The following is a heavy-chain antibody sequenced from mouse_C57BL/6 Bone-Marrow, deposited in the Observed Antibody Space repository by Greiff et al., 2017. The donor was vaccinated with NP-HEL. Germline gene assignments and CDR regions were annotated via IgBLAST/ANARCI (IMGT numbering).Heavy chain of an antibody. CDR2: ISYDGSN. J-gene: IGHJ4*01. CDR3: ARGRDY. CDR1: GYSITSGYY. V-gene: IGHV3-6*01. Sequence: VQLQQSGPGLVKPSQSLSLTCSVTGYSITSGYYWNWIRQFPGNKLEWMGYISYDGSNNYNPSLKNRISITRDTSKNQFFLKLNSVTTEDTATYYCARGRDYWGQGTSVTVSS.